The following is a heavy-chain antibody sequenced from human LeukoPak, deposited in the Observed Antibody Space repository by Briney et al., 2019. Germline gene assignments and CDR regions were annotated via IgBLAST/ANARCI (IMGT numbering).Heavy chain of an antibody. J-gene: IGHJ4*02. CDR2: ISAYNGNT. CDR3: AKEFSPYHRYFDY. CDR1: DYIFTNYG. V-gene: IGHV1-18*01. D-gene: IGHD1-14*01. Sequence: PGASVKVSCKASDYIFTNYGISWVRQAPGQGLEWMGWISAYNGNTNYAQKLQGRVTMTTDTSTSTAYMELRSLRSDDTAVYYCAKEFSPYHRYFDYWGQGTLVTVSS.